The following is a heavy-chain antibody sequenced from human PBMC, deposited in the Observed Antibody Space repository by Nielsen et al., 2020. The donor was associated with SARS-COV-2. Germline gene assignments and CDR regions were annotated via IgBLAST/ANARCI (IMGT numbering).Heavy chain of an antibody. CDR3: AREGLGIDYYYGMDV. CDR1: GFTFSRYW. D-gene: IGHD7-27*01. Sequence: GESLKISCAASGFTFSRYWMSWVRQAPGKGLEWVANIKQDGSEKYYVDSVKGRFTISRDNAKNSLYLQMNSLRAEDTAVYYCAREGLGIDYYYGMDVWGQGTTVTVSS. V-gene: IGHV3-7*01. CDR2: IKQDGSEK. J-gene: IGHJ6*02.